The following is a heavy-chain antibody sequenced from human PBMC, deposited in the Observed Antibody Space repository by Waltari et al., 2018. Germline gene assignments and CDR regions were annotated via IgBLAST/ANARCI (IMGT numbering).Heavy chain of an antibody. J-gene: IGHJ3*01. CDR2: IYSSGST. Sequence: QVQLQESGPGLVKSSEPLSLPCTLSGGSILSSYWSWIRQPAGKGLEWIGRIYSSGSTNYSPSLDSRVSMSIDTSTNQFSLKLKSVTAADTAIYYCTRERRQLELVASFDVWGHGTKVSVSS. CDR1: GGSILSSY. V-gene: IGHV4-4*07. CDR3: TRERRQLELVASFDV. D-gene: IGHD1-1*01.